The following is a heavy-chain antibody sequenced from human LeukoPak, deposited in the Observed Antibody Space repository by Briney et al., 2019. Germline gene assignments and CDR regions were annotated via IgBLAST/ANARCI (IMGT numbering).Heavy chain of an antibody. J-gene: IGHJ4*02. CDR3: ARSPAATAQGPFDY. CDR2: INWNGGST. CDR1: GFTFDDYG. D-gene: IGHD2-2*01. Sequence: RPGGSLRLSCAASGFTFDDYGMSWVRQAPGKGLEWVSGINWNGGSTGYADSVKGRFTISRDNAKNSLYLQMNSLRAEDTALYYCARSPAATAQGPFDYWGQGTLVIVSS. V-gene: IGHV3-20*04.